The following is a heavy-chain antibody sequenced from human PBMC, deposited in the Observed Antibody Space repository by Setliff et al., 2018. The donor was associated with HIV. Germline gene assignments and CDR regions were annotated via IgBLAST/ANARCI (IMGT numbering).Heavy chain of an antibody. CDR1: GFTFTNSA. CDR2: IQSSGII. V-gene: IGHV3-21*04. J-gene: IGHJ4*02. D-gene: IGHD3-22*01. Sequence: GGSLRLTCAASGFTFTNSAMTWVRQAPGKGLEWVSLIQSSGIIYYADSVKARFTISRDNAKKSLYLQMNSLRAEDTALYYCARDEGYYDSSGYSVGDYWGQGTLVTVSS. CDR3: ARDEGYYDSSGYSVGDY.